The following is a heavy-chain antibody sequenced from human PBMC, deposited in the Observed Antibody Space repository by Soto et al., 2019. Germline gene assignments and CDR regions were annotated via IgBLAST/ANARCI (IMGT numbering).Heavy chain of an antibody. J-gene: IGHJ4*02. CDR2: ISGSGAGT. Sequence: GGSLRLSWAASGFTFTTYAMGWVRQAPGKGLEWVSSISGSGAGTFYADSVKGRFTISRDNAKKMVYLQMNGLRADDTALYYCAKEALTVAGNKFASWGQGTLVPVSS. CDR1: GFTFTTYA. CDR3: AKEALTVAGNKFAS. D-gene: IGHD6-19*01. V-gene: IGHV3-23*01.